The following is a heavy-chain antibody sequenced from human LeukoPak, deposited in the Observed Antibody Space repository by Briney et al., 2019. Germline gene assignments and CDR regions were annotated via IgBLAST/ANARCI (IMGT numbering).Heavy chain of an antibody. Sequence: GESLKISCKGSGYSFTSYWISWVRQMPGKGLEWMGRIDPSDSYTNYSPSFQGHVTISADKSINTAYLQWSSLKASDTAMYYCATGAIVVVPAASREFDYWGQGTLVTVSS. CDR2: IDPSDSYT. J-gene: IGHJ4*02. V-gene: IGHV5-10-1*01. D-gene: IGHD2-2*01. CDR1: GYSFTSYW. CDR3: ATGAIVVVPAASREFDY.